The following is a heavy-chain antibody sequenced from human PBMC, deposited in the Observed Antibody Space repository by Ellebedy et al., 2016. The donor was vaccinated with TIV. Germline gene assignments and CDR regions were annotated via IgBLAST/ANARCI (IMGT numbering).Heavy chain of an antibody. V-gene: IGHV1-2*02. CDR3: ARIASLSGGMVGPDYGPDV. D-gene: IGHD2-15*01. J-gene: IGHJ6*02. CDR2: ISPNSGGT. CDR1: GYTFTGQY. Sequence: ASVKVSCKASGYTFTGQYMHWVRQAPGQGLEWMGWISPNSGGTNCAQEFQGRVTMTRDTSISTAYMELSRLTSDDTAIYYCARIASLSGGMVGPDYGPDVWGQGTTVTVSS.